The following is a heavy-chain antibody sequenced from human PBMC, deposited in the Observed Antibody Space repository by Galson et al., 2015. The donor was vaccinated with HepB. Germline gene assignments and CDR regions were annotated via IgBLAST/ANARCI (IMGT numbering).Heavy chain of an antibody. J-gene: IGHJ4*02. V-gene: IGHV3-7*03. CDR1: GFTFSSYW. Sequence: SLRLSCAASGFTFSSYWMNWVRQTPGEGLEWVAKIKQDGSEKYYVDSVRGRFTISRDNAKNSLYLQMNSLRAEDTAVYYCARDSSLLGSGLPPGVAAADSPPNMFFDNWGQGTLVTVSS. D-gene: IGHD6-13*01. CDR2: IKQDGSEK. CDR3: ARDSSLLGSGLPPGVAAADSPPNMFFDN.